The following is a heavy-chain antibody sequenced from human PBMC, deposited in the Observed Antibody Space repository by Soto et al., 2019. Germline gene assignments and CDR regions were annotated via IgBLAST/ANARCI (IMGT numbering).Heavy chain of an antibody. V-gene: IGHV3-7*03. Sequence: PGGSLRLSCAASGFTFSSYWMSWVRPAPGKGLEWVAKIKQDGSEKYYVDSVTGRFTISRDNAKNSLYLQMNSLRAEDAAVYYCARLGLGLRFLEWLVSQMYYFDYWGQVTLFTVSS. CDR3: ARLGLGLRFLEWLVSQMYYFDY. D-gene: IGHD3-3*01. J-gene: IGHJ4*02. CDR1: GFTFSSYW. CDR2: IKQDGSEK.